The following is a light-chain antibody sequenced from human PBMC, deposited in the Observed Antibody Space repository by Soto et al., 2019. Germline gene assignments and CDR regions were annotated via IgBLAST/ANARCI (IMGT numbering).Light chain of an antibody. CDR3: QQRSNWAPIT. CDR2: DAF. CDR1: QSVSSY. V-gene: IGKV3-11*01. J-gene: IGKJ3*01. Sequence: ETVLTQSPATLSLSPGERATLSCRASQSVSSYLAWYQHKPGQAPRLLIYDAFNRATGVPVRFSGSGSGTDFTLTISSLEPEDFAVYYCQQRSNWAPITFGPGTKVDFK.